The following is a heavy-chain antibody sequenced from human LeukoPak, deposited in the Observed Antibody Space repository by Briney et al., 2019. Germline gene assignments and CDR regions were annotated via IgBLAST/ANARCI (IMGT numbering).Heavy chain of an antibody. Sequence: SVKVSCKASGGTFSSYAISWVRQAPGQGLEWMARIIPIFGTANYAQKFQGRVTITTDESTSTAYMELSSLRSEDTAVYYCARGGITMVRGVIANGGNWFDPWGQGTLVTVSS. CDR1: GGTFSSYA. J-gene: IGHJ5*02. CDR2: IIPIFGTA. D-gene: IGHD3-10*01. CDR3: ARGGITMVRGVIANGGNWFDP. V-gene: IGHV1-69*05.